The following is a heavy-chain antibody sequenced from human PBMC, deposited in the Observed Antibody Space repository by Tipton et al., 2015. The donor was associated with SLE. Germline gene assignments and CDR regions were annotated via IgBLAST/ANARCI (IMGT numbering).Heavy chain of an antibody. V-gene: IGHV4-34*01. J-gene: IGHJ4*02. CDR2: INHSGST. D-gene: IGHD3-3*02. Sequence: TLSLTCAVYGGSFNGYYWSWIRQPPGKGLGWIGEINHSGSTNYNPSLKSRVTISVDTSKNQFSLKLTSVTAADTAVYYCATFSQSRLFDYWGQGRLVTVSS. CDR1: GGSFNGYY. CDR3: ATFSQSRLFDY.